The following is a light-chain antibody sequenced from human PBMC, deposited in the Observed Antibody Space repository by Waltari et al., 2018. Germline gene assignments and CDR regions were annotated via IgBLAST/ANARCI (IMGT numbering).Light chain of an antibody. Sequence: EIVLTPAPGTLALSLGERATLSCRASQSVSRALAWYQQHPGQAPRLLIYGASNRATGIPDRFSGSGSGTDFSLIISRLEPEDFAVYYCQHYVSLPVTFGQGTKVEIK. CDR1: QSVSRA. CDR3: QHYVSLPVT. V-gene: IGKV3-20*01. J-gene: IGKJ1*01. CDR2: GAS.